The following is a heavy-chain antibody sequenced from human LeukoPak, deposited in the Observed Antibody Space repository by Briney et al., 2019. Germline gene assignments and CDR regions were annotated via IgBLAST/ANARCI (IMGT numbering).Heavy chain of an antibody. D-gene: IGHD3-10*01. V-gene: IGHV1-18*04. J-gene: IGHJ4*02. CDR3: ARDYYGSGRNFDY. CDR1: GYTFTGYY. CDR2: ISAYNGNT. Sequence: GASVKVSCKASGYTFTGYYMHWVRQAPGQELEWMGWISAYNGNTNYAQKLQDRVTMTTDTSTSTAYMELRSLRSDDTAVYYCARDYYGSGRNFDYWGQGTLVTVSS.